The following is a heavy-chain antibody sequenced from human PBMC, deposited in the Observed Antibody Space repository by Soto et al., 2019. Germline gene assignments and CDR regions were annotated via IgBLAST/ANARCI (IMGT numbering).Heavy chain of an antibody. CDR3: ARDRLRYNWNDFPYYYYGMDV. CDR2: ISYDGSNK. J-gene: IGHJ6*02. D-gene: IGHD1-1*01. V-gene: IGHV3-30-3*01. CDR1: GFTFSSYA. Sequence: QVQLVESGGGGVQPGRSRGLSGAASGFTFSSYAMHWVRQAPGKGLEGVAVISYDGSNKYYADSVKGRFTISRDNSKNTLYLQMNSLRAEDTAVYYCARDRLRYNWNDFPYYYYGMDVWGQGTTVTVSS.